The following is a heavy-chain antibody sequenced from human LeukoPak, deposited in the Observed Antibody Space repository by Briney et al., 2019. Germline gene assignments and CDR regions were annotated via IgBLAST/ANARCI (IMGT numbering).Heavy chain of an antibody. CDR2: ISSISSYI. CDR3: ARDRWVPRCSSTSCGFDY. Sequence: PGGSLRLSCAASGFTFSSYSMNWVRQAPGKGLEWVSSISSISSYIYYADSVKGRFTISRGNAKNSLYLQMNSLRAEDTAVYYCARDRWVPRCSSTSCGFDYWGQGTLVTVSS. CDR1: GFTFSSYS. D-gene: IGHD2-2*01. V-gene: IGHV3-21*01. J-gene: IGHJ4*02.